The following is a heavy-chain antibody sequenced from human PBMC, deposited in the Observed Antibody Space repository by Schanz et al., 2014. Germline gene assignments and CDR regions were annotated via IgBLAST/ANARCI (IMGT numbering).Heavy chain of an antibody. CDR3: AKDLRPGTGGPRGNFDY. D-gene: IGHD3-10*01. Sequence: EVLLVDSGGGLVQPGGSLRLSCGASGFTFSAHAMSWVRQAPGKGPEWVAAISGSGRDTYYAASVKGRFTISRDNSKNTLSLQMNSLRAEDTAVYYCAKDLRPGTGGPRGNFDYWGQGTLVTVSS. CDR2: ISGSGRDT. CDR1: GFTFSAHA. V-gene: IGHV3-23*04. J-gene: IGHJ4*02.